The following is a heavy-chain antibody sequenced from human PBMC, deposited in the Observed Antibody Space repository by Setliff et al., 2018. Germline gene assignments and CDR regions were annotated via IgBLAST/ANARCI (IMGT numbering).Heavy chain of an antibody. D-gene: IGHD1-26*01. CDR2: IYYSGST. CDR3: ARGPRYSGSYYVNY. J-gene: IGHJ4*02. V-gene: IGHV4-31*03. CDR1: GGSISSGGYY. Sequence: SETLSLTCTVSGGSISSGGYYWSWIRQHPGKGLEWLGYIYYSGSTYYNPSLKSRVTISVDTSKNQFSLNLSSVTAADTAVYYCARGPRYSGSYYVNYWGQGTLVTVSS.